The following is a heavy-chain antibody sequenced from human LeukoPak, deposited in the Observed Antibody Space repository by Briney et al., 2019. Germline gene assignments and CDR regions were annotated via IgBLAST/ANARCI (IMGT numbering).Heavy chain of an antibody. D-gene: IGHD2-15*01. CDR2: IYPGDSDT. Sequence: GESLKISCKGSGYSFTSYWIGWVRQMPGKGLEWMGIIYPGDSDTRYSPSFQGQVTISADKSISTAYLQWSSLKASDTAMYYCARLLGYCSGGSCYPDYWGRGTLVTVSS. CDR3: ARLLGYCSGGSCYPDY. J-gene: IGHJ4*02. V-gene: IGHV5-51*01. CDR1: GYSFTSYW.